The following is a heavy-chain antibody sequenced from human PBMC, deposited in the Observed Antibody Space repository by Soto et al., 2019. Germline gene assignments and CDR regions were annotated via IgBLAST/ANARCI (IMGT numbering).Heavy chain of an antibody. D-gene: IGHD2-21*01. Sequence: ASVKVSCKATGYTFPSYAMHWVGQAPGQELVWMVWINAGNSNTKYSQKFQVRVTITSDTSASTAYMELSSLRSEDTAVYYCARGCGHRGSWFDPWGQGTLVTVSS. CDR2: INAGNSNT. J-gene: IGHJ5*02. V-gene: IGHV1-3*01. CDR3: ARGCGHRGSWFDP. CDR1: GYTFPSYA.